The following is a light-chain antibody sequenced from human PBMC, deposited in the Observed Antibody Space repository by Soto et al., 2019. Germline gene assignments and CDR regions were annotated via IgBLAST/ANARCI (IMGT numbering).Light chain of an antibody. CDR3: QQYHNWHPLT. V-gene: IGKV3D-15*01. Sequence: EIVRTQSPATLSVSPGDRVTRSCRARQNIDDNLAWYQQRPGQTPRLLIYGASTKAHGIPARFSGSGSGTEFTLTISSLQSEYFAVYCFQQYHNWHPLTCGGGHKVDIK. CDR1: QNIDDN. CDR2: GAS. J-gene: IGKJ4*01.